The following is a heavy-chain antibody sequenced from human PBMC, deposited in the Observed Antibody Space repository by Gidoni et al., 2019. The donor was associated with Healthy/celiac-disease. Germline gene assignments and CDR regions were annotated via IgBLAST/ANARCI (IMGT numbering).Heavy chain of an antibody. V-gene: IGHV3-33*01. D-gene: IGHD2-2*01. J-gene: IGHJ4*02. CDR3: ARDAGDSVVVPAARPHYFDY. CDR1: ASTVITYG. Sequence: QVQLVESGGGVVQPGTSLRLSRAASASTVITYGTHWVRQAPGKGLEWVEVIWYDGSNKYYADSVKGRFTISRDNSKNTMYLQMNSLRAEDTAVYYCARDAGDSVVVPAARPHYFDYWGQGTLVTVSS. CDR2: IWYDGSNK.